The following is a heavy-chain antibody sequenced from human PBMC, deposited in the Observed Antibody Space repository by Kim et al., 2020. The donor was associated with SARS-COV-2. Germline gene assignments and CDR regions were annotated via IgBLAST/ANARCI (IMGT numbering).Heavy chain of an antibody. CDR3: ARASRGGYYYGMDV. D-gene: IGHD3-10*01. CDR1: GFTFSSYA. V-gene: IGHV3-30-3*01. J-gene: IGHJ6*02. Sequence: GGSLRLSCAASGFTFSSYAMHWVRQAPGKGLEWLAVISYDGSNKYYADSVKGRFTISRDNSKNTLYLQMNSLRAEDTAVYYCARASRGGYYYGMDVWGQGTTVTVSS. CDR2: ISYDGSNK.